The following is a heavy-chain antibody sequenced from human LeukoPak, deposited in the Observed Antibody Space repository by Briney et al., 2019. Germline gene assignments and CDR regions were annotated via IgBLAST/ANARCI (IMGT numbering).Heavy chain of an antibody. J-gene: IGHJ4*02. CDR1: GFTFSSYA. Sequence: GGSLRLSCAASGFTFSSYAMSWVRQAPGKGLEWVSVIYSGGSTYYADSVKGRFTISRDNSKNTLYLQMNSLRAEDTAVYYCARDFLYSSYDYWGQGTLVTVSS. V-gene: IGHV3-53*01. D-gene: IGHD6-6*01. CDR3: ARDFLYSSYDY. CDR2: IYSGGST.